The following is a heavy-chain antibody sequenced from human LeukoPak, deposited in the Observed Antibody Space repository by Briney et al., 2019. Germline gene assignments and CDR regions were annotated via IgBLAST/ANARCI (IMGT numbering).Heavy chain of an antibody. CDR3: ARSLYSGYDYSDAFDI. CDR1: GGTFSSYA. D-gene: IGHD5-12*01. Sequence: VASVKVSCKASGGTFSSYAISWVRQAPGQGLEWMGGIIPIFGTANYAQRFQGRVTITADESTSTAYMELSSLRSEDTAVYYCARSLYSGYDYSDAFDIWGQGTMVTVSS. CDR2: IIPIFGTA. V-gene: IGHV1-69*13. J-gene: IGHJ3*02.